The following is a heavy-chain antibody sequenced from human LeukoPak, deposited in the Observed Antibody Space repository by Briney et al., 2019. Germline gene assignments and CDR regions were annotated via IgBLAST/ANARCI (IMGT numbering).Heavy chain of an antibody. CDR1: GYTFTDYY. D-gene: IGHD4-17*01. CDR3: AKERNYGDYGNAFDV. CDR2: INPKRGVT. J-gene: IGHJ3*01. Sequence: ASVKVSCKASGYTFTDYYIHWMRQAPGQGLEWMGWINPKRGVTTYAQKFQGRVTMTRDTSITTAYMELTRLRSDDTTIYYCAKERNYGDYGNAFDVWGQGTKVTVSS. V-gene: IGHV1-2*02.